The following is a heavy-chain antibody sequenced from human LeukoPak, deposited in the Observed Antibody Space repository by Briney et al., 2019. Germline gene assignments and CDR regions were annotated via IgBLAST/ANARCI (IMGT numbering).Heavy chain of an antibody. CDR1: GYTFTGYY. D-gene: IGHD3-9*01. Sequence: GASVKVSRKASGYTFTGYYTHWVRQAPGQGLEWMGWINPNSGGTNYAQKFQGWVTMTRDTSISTAYMELSRLRSDDTAVYYCARDRSDILTGYHFDYWGQGTLVTVSS. J-gene: IGHJ4*02. V-gene: IGHV1-2*04. CDR2: INPNSGGT. CDR3: ARDRSDILTGYHFDY.